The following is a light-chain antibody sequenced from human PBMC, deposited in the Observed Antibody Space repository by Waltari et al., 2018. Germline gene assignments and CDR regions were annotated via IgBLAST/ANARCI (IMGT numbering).Light chain of an antibody. CDR3: QSFDGRRTF. CDR2: GNN. Sequence: QSVLTQPPSVSAAPGRRVTIPCTGDIPNIGDGYDVHWYQQLPETSPKLLIYGNNNRPSGVPDRFSASRSGTSASLAITGLQAEDEADYYCQSFDGRRTFFGGGTKLTVL. J-gene: IGLJ2*01. V-gene: IGLV1-40*01. CDR1: IPNIGDGYD.